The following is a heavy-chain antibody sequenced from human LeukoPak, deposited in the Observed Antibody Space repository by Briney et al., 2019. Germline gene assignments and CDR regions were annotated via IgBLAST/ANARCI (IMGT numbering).Heavy chain of an antibody. V-gene: IGHV3-48*01. J-gene: IGHJ3*02. CDR1: GFTFSSYS. CDR2: ISSSSSGTT. D-gene: IGHD3-9*01. CDR3: ARDRSRYYDILTGYFDVFDI. Sequence: GGSLRLSCAASGFTFSSYSMYWVRQAPGKGLEWISYISSSSSGTTYYADSVKGRFTISRDNARSSLYLQMNSVRVEDTAVYYCARDRSRYYDILTGYFDVFDIWGQGTMVTVSS.